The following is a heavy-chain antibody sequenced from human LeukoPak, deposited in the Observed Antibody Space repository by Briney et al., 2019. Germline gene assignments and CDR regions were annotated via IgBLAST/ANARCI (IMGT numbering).Heavy chain of an antibody. CDR2: INHSGST. CDR3: ARGLWGGFDP. V-gene: IGHV4-34*01. J-gene: IGHJ5*02. D-gene: IGHD3-16*01. Sequence: PSETLPLTCVVYGGSFSGYYWSWIRQPPGKGLEWIGEINHSGSTNYNPSLKSRVAISVDTSKNQFSLKLSSVTAADTAVYYCARGLWGGFDPWGQGTLVTVSS. CDR1: GGSFSGYY.